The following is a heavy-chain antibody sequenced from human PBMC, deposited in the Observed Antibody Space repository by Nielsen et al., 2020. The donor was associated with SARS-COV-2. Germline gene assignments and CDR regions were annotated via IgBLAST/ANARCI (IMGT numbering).Heavy chain of an antibody. CDR3: AGGGGGMDV. V-gene: IGHV3-53*01. Sequence: GGSLRLSCATSGFIFSIYGMNWVRQAPGKGLEWVSIIYSDGSTYYAGSVKGRLTISRDNSKNTLYLQMNSLRAEDTAVYYCAGGGGGMDVWGQGTTVTVSS. CDR2: IYSDGST. CDR1: GFIFSIYG. J-gene: IGHJ6*02. D-gene: IGHD3-16*01.